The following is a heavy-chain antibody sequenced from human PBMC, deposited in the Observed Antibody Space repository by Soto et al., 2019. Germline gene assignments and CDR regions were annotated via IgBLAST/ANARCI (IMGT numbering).Heavy chain of an antibody. CDR1: GFTFSNAW. D-gene: IGHD6-13*01. CDR2: IKSKTDGGTT. Sequence: GGSLRLSCAASGFTFSNAWMSWVRQAPGKGLEWVGRIKSKTDGGTTDYAAPVKGRFTISRDDSKNTLYLQMNSLKTEDTAVYYCTTDHSSSWPYYFDYWGQGTLVTVS. V-gene: IGHV3-15*01. CDR3: TTDHSSSWPYYFDY. J-gene: IGHJ4*02.